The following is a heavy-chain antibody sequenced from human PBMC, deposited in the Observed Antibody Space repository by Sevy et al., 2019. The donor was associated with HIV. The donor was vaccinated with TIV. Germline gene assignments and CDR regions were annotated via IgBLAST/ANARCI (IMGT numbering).Heavy chain of an antibody. D-gene: IGHD3-22*01. V-gene: IGHV4-39*01. CDR3: ARSYYYDSSGNYYTINWFDP. Sequence: SETLSLTCIVSGGSIGSSGYYWGWIRQPPGRGLEWIGSVYYSGHTYYNPSLKSRVTVSVDMYKNQFSLKLSSVTAADTAVYYCARSYYYDSSGNYYTINWFDPWGQRALVTVSS. J-gene: IGHJ5*02. CDR1: GGSIGSSGYY. CDR2: VYYSGHT.